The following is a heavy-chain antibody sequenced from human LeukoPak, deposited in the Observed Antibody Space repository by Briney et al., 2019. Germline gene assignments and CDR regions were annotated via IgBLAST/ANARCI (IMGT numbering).Heavy chain of an antibody. J-gene: IGHJ4*02. CDR3: ARRLYDSSGYYFDY. V-gene: IGHV5-51*01. CDR1: GYSFSSYW. Sequence: GESLKISCKGSGYSFSSYWIGWVRPTPGKGLEWMGIIYPGDSDTGYSPSFQGQVTISADKSISTAYLQWSSLKASDTAMYYCARRLYDSSGYYFDYWGQGTLVTVSS. CDR2: IYPGDSDT. D-gene: IGHD3-22*01.